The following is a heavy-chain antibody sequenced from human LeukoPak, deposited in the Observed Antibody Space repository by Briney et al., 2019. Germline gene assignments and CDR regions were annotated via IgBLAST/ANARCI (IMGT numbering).Heavy chain of an antibody. CDR1: GFTFSSYA. J-gene: IGHJ4*02. D-gene: IGHD5-18*01. CDR3: AKAGYSYGYFDY. CDR2: ISGSGGST. V-gene: IGHV3-23*01. Sequence: PGGSLRLSCAASGFTFSSYAMSWVRQAPGKGLEWVSAISGSGGSTYCADSVKGRFTISRDNSKNTLYLQMNSLGAEDTAVYYCAKAGYSYGYFDYWGQGTLVTVSS.